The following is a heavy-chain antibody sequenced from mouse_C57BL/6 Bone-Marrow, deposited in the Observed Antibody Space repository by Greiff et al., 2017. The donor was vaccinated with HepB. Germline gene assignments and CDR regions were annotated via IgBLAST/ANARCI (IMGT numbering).Heavy chain of an antibody. CDR1: GYTFTSYW. CDR2: IYPGSGST. V-gene: IGHV1-55*01. J-gene: IGHJ4*01. Sequence: QVHVKQPGAELVKPGASVKMSCKASGYTFTSYWITWVKQRPGQGLEWIGDIYPGSGSTNYNEKFKSKATLTVDTSSSTAYMQLSSLTSEDSAVYYCASDSHYAMDYWGQGTSVTVSS. CDR3: ASDSHYAMDY.